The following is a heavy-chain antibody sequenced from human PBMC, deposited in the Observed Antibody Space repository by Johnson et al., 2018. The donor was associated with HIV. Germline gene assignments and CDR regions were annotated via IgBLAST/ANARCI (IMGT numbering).Heavy chain of an antibody. CDR2: ISYDGSNK. CDR3: AKELMGLAYCGGDCWEDAFDI. V-gene: IGHV3-30*18. CDR1: GFTFSSYG. J-gene: IGHJ3*02. Sequence: QVQLVESGGGVVQPGRSLRLSCAASGFTFSSYGMHWVRQAPGKGLEWVAVISYDGSNKYYADSVKGRFTISRANCKNTLYLQMNSRRAEDTAVYYCAKELMGLAYCGGDCWEDAFDIWGQGTMVTVSS. D-gene: IGHD2-21*01.